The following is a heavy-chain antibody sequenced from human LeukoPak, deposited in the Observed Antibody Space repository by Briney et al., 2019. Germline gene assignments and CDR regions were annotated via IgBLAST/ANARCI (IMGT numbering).Heavy chain of an antibody. J-gene: IGHJ4*02. CDR3: VTYYYGSSAPKRNY. CDR2: ISHSGST. V-gene: IGHV4-34*01. CDR1: GGSFSDYF. Sequence: NPSETLSLTCAVYGGSFSDYFWSWIRQPPGKGLEWTGEISHSGSTTYNPSLRSRVTISGDTSKKQFSLKLSSVTAADTAVYYCVTYYYGSSAPKRNYWGQGILVTVSS. D-gene: IGHD3-22*01.